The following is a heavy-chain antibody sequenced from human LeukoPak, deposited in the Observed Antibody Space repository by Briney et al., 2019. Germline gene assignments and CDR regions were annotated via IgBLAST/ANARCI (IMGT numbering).Heavy chain of an antibody. J-gene: IGHJ5*02. CDR3: ARETPGGYHNWFDP. CDR2: IYYSGST. CDR1: GGSISSYY. D-gene: IGHD1-26*01. V-gene: IGHV4-59*01. Sequence: SETLSLTCTVSGGSISSYYWSWIRQPPGKGLEWIGYIYYSGSTNYNPSLKSRVTISVDTSKNQFSLKLSSVTAADTAVYYCARETPGGYHNWFDPWGQGTLVTVSS.